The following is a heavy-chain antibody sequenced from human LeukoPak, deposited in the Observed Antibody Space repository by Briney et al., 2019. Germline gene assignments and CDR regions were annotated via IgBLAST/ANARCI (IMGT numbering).Heavy chain of an antibody. CDR2: FDPEDGET. Sequence: ASVTVSFKVSGYTLTELSMHWVRQAPGKGREWMGGFDPEDGETIYAQKFQGRVTMTEDTSTDTAYMELSSLRSEDTAVYYCATSPAEYYYMDVWGKGTTVTISS. V-gene: IGHV1-24*01. CDR1: GYTLTELS. J-gene: IGHJ6*03. CDR3: ATSPAEYYYMDV.